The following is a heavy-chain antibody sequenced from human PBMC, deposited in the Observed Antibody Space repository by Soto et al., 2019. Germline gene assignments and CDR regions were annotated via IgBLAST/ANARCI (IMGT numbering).Heavy chain of an antibody. D-gene: IGHD4-17*01. Sequence: GGSLRLSCAASEFTFSSYSMNWVRQAPGKGLEWVSSISSSSSYIYYADSVKGRFTISRDNSKNTLYLQMNSLRAEDTAVYYCAKDRGVEVTTRFFDYWGQGTLVTVSS. V-gene: IGHV3-21*01. J-gene: IGHJ4*02. CDR1: EFTFSSYS. CDR2: ISSSSSYI. CDR3: AKDRGVEVTTRFFDY.